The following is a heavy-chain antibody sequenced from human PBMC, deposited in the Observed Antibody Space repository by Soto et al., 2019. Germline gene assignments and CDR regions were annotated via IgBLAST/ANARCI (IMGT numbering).Heavy chain of an antibody. Sequence: GGSLRLSCAASGFTFSSYAMSWVPQAPGKGLEWVSAISGSGGSTYYADSVKGRFTISRDNSKNTLYLQMNSLRAEDTAVYYCAKDPVTIFGVVTYYYGMDVWGQGTTVTVSS. CDR1: GFTFSSYA. V-gene: IGHV3-23*01. CDR2: ISGSGGST. D-gene: IGHD3-3*01. CDR3: AKDPVTIFGVVTYYYGMDV. J-gene: IGHJ6*02.